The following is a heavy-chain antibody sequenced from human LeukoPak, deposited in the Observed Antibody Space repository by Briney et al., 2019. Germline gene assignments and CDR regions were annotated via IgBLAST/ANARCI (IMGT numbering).Heavy chain of an antibody. V-gene: IGHV3-23*01. Sequence: GGSLRLSCAASGFTFSSYAMSWVRQAPGKGLEWVSAISGSGGSTYYADSVKGRFTISRDNAKNSLYLQMNSLRAEDTAVYYCARSSLLWFGELTAFDIWGQGTMVTVSS. CDR3: ARSSLLWFGELTAFDI. D-gene: IGHD3-10*01. J-gene: IGHJ3*02. CDR1: GFTFSSYA. CDR2: ISGSGGST.